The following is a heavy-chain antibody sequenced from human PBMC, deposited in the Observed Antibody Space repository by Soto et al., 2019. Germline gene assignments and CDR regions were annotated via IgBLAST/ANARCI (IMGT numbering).Heavy chain of an antibody. CDR3: DHRHTLIAGDAFYI. V-gene: IGHV2-5*02. CDR1: GFSLSTSGVG. D-gene: IGHD3-16*01. J-gene: IGHJ3*02. CDR2: IYWDDEK. Sequence: QITLKESGPTLVKPTQTLTLTRTFSGFSLSTSGVGVDWIRQPPGKALEWLALIYWDDEKRYSPSLKSRLTVTKDASKNQVVLTMTNMDPVDTATYCCDHRHTLIAGDAFYIWGQGTMVTVSS.